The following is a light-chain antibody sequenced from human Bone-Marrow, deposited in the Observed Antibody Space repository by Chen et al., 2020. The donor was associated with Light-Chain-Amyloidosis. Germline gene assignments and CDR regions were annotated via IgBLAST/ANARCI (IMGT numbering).Light chain of an antibody. CDR1: DLPTKY. J-gene: IGLJ2*01. V-gene: IGLV3-25*03. CDR3: QSADSSGTYEVI. Sequence: SYELTQPPAMSLSPGQTDRITCTGDDLPTKYAYWYQQKPGQAPVLVIHRDTERPSGISERFSGSSSGTTATLTISGVQAEDEADYHCQSADSSGTYEVIFGGGTKLTVL. CDR2: RDT.